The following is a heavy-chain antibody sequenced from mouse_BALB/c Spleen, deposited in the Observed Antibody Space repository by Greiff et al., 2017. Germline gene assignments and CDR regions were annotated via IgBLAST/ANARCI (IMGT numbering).Heavy chain of an antibody. V-gene: IGHV5-6*02. D-gene: IGHD2-4*01. CDR1: GFTFSSYG. CDR2: ISSGGSYT. J-gene: IGHJ2*01. Sequence: EVMLVESGGDLVKPGGSLKLSCAASGFTFSSYGMSWVRQTPDKRLEWVATISSGGSYTYYPDSVKGRFTISRDNAKNTLYLQMSSLKSEDTAMYDCARLAYYDYDGDAFDYWGQGTTLTVSS. CDR3: ARLAYYDYDGDAFDY.